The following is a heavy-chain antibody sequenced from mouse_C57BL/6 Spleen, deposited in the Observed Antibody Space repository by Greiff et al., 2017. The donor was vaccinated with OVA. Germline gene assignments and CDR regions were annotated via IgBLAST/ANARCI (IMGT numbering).Heavy chain of an antibody. J-gene: IGHJ3*01. D-gene: IGHD2-3*01. CDR2: ISYDGSN. CDR3: ARRGAYDPLFAY. Sequence: EVHLVESGPGLVKPSQSLSLTCSVTGYSITSGYYWNWIRQFPGNKLEWMGYISYDGSNNYNPSLKNRISITRDTSKNQFFLKLNSVTTEDTATYYCARRGAYDPLFAYWGQGTLVTVSA. CDR1: GYSITSGYY. V-gene: IGHV3-6*01.